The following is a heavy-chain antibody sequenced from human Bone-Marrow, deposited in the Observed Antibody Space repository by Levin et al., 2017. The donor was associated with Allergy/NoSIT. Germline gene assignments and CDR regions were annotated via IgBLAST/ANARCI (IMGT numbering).Heavy chain of an antibody. CDR2: IYYSGST. D-gene: IGHD3-22*01. CDR3: ARDLSYYYDSSDYGMDV. V-gene: IGHV4-59*01. CDR1: GGSISSYY. J-gene: IGHJ6*02. Sequence: SETLSLTCTVSGGSISSYYWSWIRQPPGKGLEWIGYIYYSGSTNYNPSLKSRVTISVDTSKNQFSLKLSSVTAADTAVYYCARDLSYYYDSSDYGMDVWGQGTTVTVSS.